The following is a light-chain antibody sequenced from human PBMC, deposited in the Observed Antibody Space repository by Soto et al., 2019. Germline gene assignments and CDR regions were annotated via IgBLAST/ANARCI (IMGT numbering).Light chain of an antibody. V-gene: IGLV2-14*01. CDR2: EVS. CDR3: SSYTNTKTQV. Sequence: QSALTQPASVSGSPGQSITISCTGTSSDVGGYKYVSWYQQHPGKAPKLMIYEVSNRPSGVSNRFSGSKSVNTASLTISGLQAEDEGDYYCSSYTNTKTQVVGTGTKVHRP. J-gene: IGLJ1*01. CDR1: SSDVGGYKY.